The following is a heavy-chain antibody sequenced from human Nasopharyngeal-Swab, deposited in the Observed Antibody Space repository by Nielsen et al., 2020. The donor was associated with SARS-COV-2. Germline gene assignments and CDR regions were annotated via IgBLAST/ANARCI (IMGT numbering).Heavy chain of an antibody. Sequence: GESLKISCEASGFTFSSYAMHWVRQPPGKGLEWVAVIWYDGTNKNYADSVKGRFTISRDNSKNTLYLQMNSLRAEDTAVYYCAKETGSGYDYWGQGTLVTVSS. CDR2: IWYDGTNK. D-gene: IGHD6-19*01. CDR3: AKETGSGYDY. J-gene: IGHJ4*02. CDR1: GFTFSSYA. V-gene: IGHV3-33*06.